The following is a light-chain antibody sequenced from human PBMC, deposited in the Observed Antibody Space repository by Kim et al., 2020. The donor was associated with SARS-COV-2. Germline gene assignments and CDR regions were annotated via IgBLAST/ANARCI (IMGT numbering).Light chain of an antibody. CDR1: QDIRNF. Sequence: SASVADRVTITCQASQDIRNFLNWFQHKPGKAPTLLIYDASTLAAGVPSRFSGSGSGTDFTFTISSLQPEDIATYYCQHFDSLPYTFGQGTKLEI. CDR2: DAS. CDR3: QHFDSLPYT. V-gene: IGKV1-33*01. J-gene: IGKJ2*01.